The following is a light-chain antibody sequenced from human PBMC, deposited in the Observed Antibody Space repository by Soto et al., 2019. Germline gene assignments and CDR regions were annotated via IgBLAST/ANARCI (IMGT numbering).Light chain of an antibody. CDR3: QQYADSPLT. V-gene: IGKV3-20*01. CDR2: GAS. CDR1: QSVGRNY. Sequence: EIVLTQSPGTLSLSPGERATLSCRASQSVGRNYLAWYQQKPGQAPRLLIYGASSRATGIPDRLSGSGSGTDFTLTISRLEPEDVAVFYCQQYADSPLTFGGGTKVEIK. J-gene: IGKJ4*01.